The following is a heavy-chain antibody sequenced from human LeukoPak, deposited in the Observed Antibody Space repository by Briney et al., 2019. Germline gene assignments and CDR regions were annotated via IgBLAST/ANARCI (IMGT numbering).Heavy chain of an antibody. V-gene: IGHV1-69*13. CDR1: GGTFSSYA. J-gene: IGHJ4*02. CDR3: ARDIRYSSGWYGFDY. CDR2: IIPIFGTA. Sequence: SVKVSCKASGGTFSSYAISWVRQAPGQGLEWMGGIIPIFGTANYAQKFQGRVTITADESTSTAYMELSSLRSEDTAVYYCARDIRYSSGWYGFDYWGQGTLVTVSS. D-gene: IGHD6-19*01.